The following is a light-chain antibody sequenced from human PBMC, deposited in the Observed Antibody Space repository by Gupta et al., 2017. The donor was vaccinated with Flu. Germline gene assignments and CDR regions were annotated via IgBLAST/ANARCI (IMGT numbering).Light chain of an antibody. Sequence: SYVLTQPPSVSVAPGQTARITCGGNNIGSKTVHWYQQRPGQAPVLVISDDTDRPSGIPERFSGSNSGTTATLTISRVEAGDEADYYCQVWDSSSDHVVFGGGTKLTVL. CDR1: NIGSKT. V-gene: IGLV3-21*02. CDR3: QVWDSSSDHVV. CDR2: DDT. J-gene: IGLJ2*01.